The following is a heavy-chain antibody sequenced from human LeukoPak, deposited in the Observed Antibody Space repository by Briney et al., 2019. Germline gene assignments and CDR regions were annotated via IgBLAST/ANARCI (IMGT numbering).Heavy chain of an antibody. CDR2: ISSSSSTI. CDR1: GFTFSSYS. J-gene: IGHJ4*02. Sequence: GGSLRLSCAASGFTFSSYSMNWVRQAPGKGLEWVSYISSSSSTIYYADSVKGRFTISRDNAKNSLYLQMNSLRAEDTAVHYCARDGFMVRGVFDYWGQGTLVTVSS. CDR3: ARDGFMVRGVFDY. V-gene: IGHV3-48*01. D-gene: IGHD3-10*01.